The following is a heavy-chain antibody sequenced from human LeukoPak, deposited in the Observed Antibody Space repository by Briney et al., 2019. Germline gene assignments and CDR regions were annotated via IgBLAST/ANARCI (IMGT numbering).Heavy chain of an antibody. D-gene: IGHD5-12*01. CDR3: ARVIRSGYSGYASMDV. J-gene: IGHJ6*03. CDR1: GGTFSSYA. V-gene: IGHV1-69*01. Sequence: GSSVKVSCKASGGTFSSYAISWVRQAPGQGLEWMGGIIPIFGTANYAQKFQGRVTITADESTSTAYMELSRLRSDDTAVYYCARVIRSGYSGYASMDVWGKGTTVTVSS. CDR2: IIPIFGTA.